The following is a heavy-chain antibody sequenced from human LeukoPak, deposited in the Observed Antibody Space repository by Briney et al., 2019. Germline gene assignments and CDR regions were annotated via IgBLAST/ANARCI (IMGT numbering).Heavy chain of an antibody. CDR2: IKTDGSIP. V-gene: IGHV3-74*01. D-gene: IGHD2-21*02. CDR3: ARDGDAPMTDFDY. CDR1: GFTFSSYW. J-gene: IGHJ4*02. Sequence: GLLRLSCAASGFTFSSYWMCWVRQDPGKGLAWVSCIKTDGSIPAYAGSVKGRFTISRDNAKNTPYLQMNSLRADDTAVYYCARDGDAPMTDFDYWGQGTLVTVSS.